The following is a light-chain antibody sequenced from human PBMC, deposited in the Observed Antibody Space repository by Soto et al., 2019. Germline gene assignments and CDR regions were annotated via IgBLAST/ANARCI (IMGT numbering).Light chain of an antibody. CDR1: QGISSY. CDR2: AAS. J-gene: IGKJ5*01. V-gene: IGKV1-9*01. Sequence: DIQLTQSPSFLSASVGDRVTITCRASQGISSYLAWYQQKPGKAPKLLIYAASTFQSGVPSRFSGSGSGTDFTLTFSSLHPEDFATYYCQQLNSYPITFGQGTRLEIK. CDR3: QQLNSYPIT.